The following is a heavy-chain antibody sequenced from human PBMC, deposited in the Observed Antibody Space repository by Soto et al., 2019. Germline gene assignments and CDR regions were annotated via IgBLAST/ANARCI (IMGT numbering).Heavy chain of an antibody. CDR1: GFTFSSYG. CDR2: ISYDGSNK. Sequence: QVQLVESGGGVVQPGRSLRLSCAASGFTFSSYGMHWVRQAPGKGLEWVAVISYDGSNKYYADSVKGRFTISRDNFKNTLYLQMNSLRAEDTAVYYCAKDTVWGSSSNYYYYYGMDVWGQGTTVTVSS. J-gene: IGHJ6*02. D-gene: IGHD6-13*01. V-gene: IGHV3-30*18. CDR3: AKDTVWGSSSNYYYYYGMDV.